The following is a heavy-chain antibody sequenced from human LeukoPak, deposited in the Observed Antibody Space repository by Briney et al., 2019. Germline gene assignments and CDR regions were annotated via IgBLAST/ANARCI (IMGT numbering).Heavy chain of an antibody. J-gene: IGHJ4*02. D-gene: IGHD6-13*01. CDR2: ISSSGSTI. V-gene: IGHV3-11*01. Sequence: GGSLRLSCAASGLTFSDYYMSWIRQAPGKGLEWVSYISSSGSTIYYADSVKGRFTISRDNAKNSLYLQMNSLRAEDTAVYYCARDQMKGIAAAGTGFDYWGQGTLVTVSS. CDR1: GLTFSDYY. CDR3: ARDQMKGIAAAGTGFDY.